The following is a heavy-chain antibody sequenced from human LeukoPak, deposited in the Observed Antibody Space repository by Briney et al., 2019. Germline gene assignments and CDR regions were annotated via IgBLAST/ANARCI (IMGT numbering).Heavy chain of an antibody. J-gene: IGHJ6*02. Sequence: SQTLSLTCTVAGGSISSGGYYWSWIRQPPGKGLEWIGYIYHSGSTYYNPSLKSRVTISVDRSKNQFSLKLSSVTAADTAVYYCARHQHAGREHYYGMDVWGQGTTVSVSS. D-gene: IGHD1-26*01. CDR2: IYHSGST. V-gene: IGHV4-30-2*01. CDR1: GGSISSGGYY. CDR3: ARHQHAGREHYYGMDV.